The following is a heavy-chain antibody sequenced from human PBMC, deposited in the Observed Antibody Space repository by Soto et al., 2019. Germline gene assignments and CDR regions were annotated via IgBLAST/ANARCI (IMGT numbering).Heavy chain of an antibody. Sequence: QTLSLTCAISGDSVSSYSAAWNWIRQSPSGGLEWLGRTYYRSRFFSDYAESVKSRIIINPDTSKNQFPLQLKSVTPEDTAVYYCVRDRYSSSGWFDPWGQGTPVTVSS. V-gene: IGHV6-1*01. CDR1: GDSVSSYSAA. CDR3: VRDRYSSSGWFDP. J-gene: IGHJ5*02. CDR2: TYYRSRFFS. D-gene: IGHD3-10*01.